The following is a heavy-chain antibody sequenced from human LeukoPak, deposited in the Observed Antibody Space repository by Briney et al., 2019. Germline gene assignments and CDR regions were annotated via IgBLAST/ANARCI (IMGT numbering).Heavy chain of an antibody. Sequence: SETLSLTCTVSGGSISTYYWSWIRQPPGKGLEWIAYIDYSASTNYNPSLKSRVTISVDTSKNQFSLKLSSVTAADTAVYYCARAPREQYFDNNDLPDFFDYWGQGTLVTVPS. D-gene: IGHD3-9*01. J-gene: IGHJ4*02. V-gene: IGHV4-59*12. CDR1: GGSISTYY. CDR3: ARAPREQYFDNNDLPDFFDY. CDR2: IDYSAST.